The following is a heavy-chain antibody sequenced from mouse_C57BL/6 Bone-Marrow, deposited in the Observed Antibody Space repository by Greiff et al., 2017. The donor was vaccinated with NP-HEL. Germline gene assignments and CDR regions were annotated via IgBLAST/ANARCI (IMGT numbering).Heavy chain of an antibody. CDR3: ARARVVAKRTWFAY. V-gene: IGHV1-59*01. CDR2: IDPSDSYT. CDR1: GYTFTSYW. Sequence: QVQLKQPGAELVRPGTSVKLSCKASGYTFTSYWMHWVKQRPGQGLEWIGVIDPSDSYTNYNQKFKGKATLTVDTSSSTAYMQLSSLTSEDSAVYYCARARVVAKRTWFAYWGQGTLVTVSA. D-gene: IGHD1-1*01. J-gene: IGHJ3*01.